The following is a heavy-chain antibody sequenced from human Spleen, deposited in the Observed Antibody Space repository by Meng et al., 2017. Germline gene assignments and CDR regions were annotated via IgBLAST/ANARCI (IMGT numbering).Heavy chain of an antibody. V-gene: IGHV1-8*01. Sequence: ASVKVSCKASGYTLTSNEINWVRQATGQGLEWMGWMNPNSGNTGYAQKFQGRVTMTRDTSTSTVYMELSSLRSEDTAVYYCARVDYYDSSGYYYLFDYWGQGTLVTVSS. J-gene: IGHJ4*02. CDR3: ARVDYYDSSGYYYLFDY. D-gene: IGHD3-22*01. CDR2: MNPNSGNT. CDR1: GYTLTSNE.